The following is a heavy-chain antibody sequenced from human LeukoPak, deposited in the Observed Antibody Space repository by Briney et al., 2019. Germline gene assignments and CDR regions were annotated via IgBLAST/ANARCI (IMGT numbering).Heavy chain of an antibody. CDR2: IYYSGST. CDR3: ARPQGYCSSTSCYGGLRY. J-gene: IGHJ4*02. D-gene: IGHD2-2*01. V-gene: IGHV4-39*07. Sequence: SETLSLTCTVSGGSISSSSYYWGWIRQPPGKGLEWIGSIYYSGSTYYNPSLKSRVTISVDTSKNQFSLKLSSVTAADTAVYYCARPQGYCSSTSCYGGLRYWGQGTLVTVSS. CDR1: GGSISSSSYY.